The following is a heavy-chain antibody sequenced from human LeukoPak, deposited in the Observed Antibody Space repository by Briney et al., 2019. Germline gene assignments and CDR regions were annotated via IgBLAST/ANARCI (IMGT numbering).Heavy chain of an antibody. V-gene: IGHV1-24*01. CDR1: GYTFTSYG. Sequence: GASVKVSCKASGYTFTSYGISWVRQAPGQGLEWMGGFDPEDGETIYAQKFQGRVTMTEDTSTDTAYMELSSLRSEDTAVYYCATDLFRGSYDDYWGQGTLVTVSS. CDR3: ATDLFRGSYDDY. CDR2: FDPEDGET. J-gene: IGHJ4*02. D-gene: IGHD1-26*01.